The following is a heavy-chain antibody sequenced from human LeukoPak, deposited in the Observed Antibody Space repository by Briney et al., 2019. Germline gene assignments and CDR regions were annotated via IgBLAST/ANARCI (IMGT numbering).Heavy chain of an antibody. J-gene: IGHJ4*02. CDR2: IYHSGST. Sequence: SETLSLTCTVSGYSISSGYYWGWIRQPPGKGLEGIGSIYHSGSTYYNPSLKSRVTISVDTSKNQFSLKLSSVTAADTAVYYCAREVAYYYDSSGYSDYWGQGTLVTVSS. V-gene: IGHV4-38-2*02. D-gene: IGHD3-22*01. CDR3: AREVAYYYDSSGYSDY. CDR1: GYSISSGYY.